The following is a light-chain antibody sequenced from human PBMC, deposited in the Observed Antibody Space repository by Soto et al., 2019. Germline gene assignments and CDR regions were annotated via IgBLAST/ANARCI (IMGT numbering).Light chain of an antibody. V-gene: IGKV1D-12*01. J-gene: IGKJ5*01. Sequence: DVQMTQSPSSRSGSVGDTCSITCRSSQDVGRWLSWYQQKPGKAPKILIFATSSLQSGVPSRFSGSGSGTDFTLTISSLQSEDFATYYCQQARSFPVTFGQGTRLEIK. CDR3: QQARSFPVT. CDR1: QDVGRW. CDR2: ATS.